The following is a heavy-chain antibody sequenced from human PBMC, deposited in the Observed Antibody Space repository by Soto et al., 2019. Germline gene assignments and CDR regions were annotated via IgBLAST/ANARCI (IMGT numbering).Heavy chain of an antibody. V-gene: IGHV3-7*01. Sequence: GGSLRLSCASSGFTFISYWMSWVRQAPGKGLEWVANIKQDGSEKYYVDSVKGRFTISRDNAKNSLYLQMNSLRAEDTAVYYCARMRVSPFWGELYYFDYWGQGTLVTVSS. D-gene: IGHD1-7*01. CDR3: ARMRVSPFWGELYYFDY. J-gene: IGHJ4*02. CDR2: IKQDGSEK. CDR1: GFTFISYW.